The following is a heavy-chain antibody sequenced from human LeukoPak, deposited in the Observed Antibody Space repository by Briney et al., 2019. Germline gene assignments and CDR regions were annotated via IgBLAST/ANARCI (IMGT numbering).Heavy chain of an antibody. CDR3: ARDSRRDGYNLDY. Sequence: SQTLSLTCTVSGGSFSSGLYYWTWIRQPAGKGLEWIGRIYISGSTNYNPSLKSRVTISRDTSRNEFSLKLSSVTAADTAVYYCARDSRRDGYNLDYWGRGTLVTVSS. D-gene: IGHD5-24*01. CDR2: IYISGST. CDR1: GGSFSSGLYY. J-gene: IGHJ4*02. V-gene: IGHV4-61*02.